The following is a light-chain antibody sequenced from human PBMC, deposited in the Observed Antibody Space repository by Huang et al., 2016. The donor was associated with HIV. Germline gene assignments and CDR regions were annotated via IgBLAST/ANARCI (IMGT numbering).Light chain of an antibody. Sequence: IQMTQSPSSLSASVGDRVTITCRASQNIDGYLNWYQQKPGKAPRLLLSVASTLHTGVPPRFSGRGSGTDYTLIINNLQPDDFATYFCQQSYSTLITFGQGSRLDTK. J-gene: IGKJ5*01. CDR1: QNIDGY. CDR2: VAS. CDR3: QQSYSTLIT. V-gene: IGKV1-39*01.